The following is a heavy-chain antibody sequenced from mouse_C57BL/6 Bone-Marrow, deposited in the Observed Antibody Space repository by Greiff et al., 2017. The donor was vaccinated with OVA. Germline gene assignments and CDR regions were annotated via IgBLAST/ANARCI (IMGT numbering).Heavy chain of an antibody. D-gene: IGHD1-1*01. Sequence: VQLQQPGAELVKPGASVKLSCKASGYTFTSYWMQWVKQRPGQGLEWIGEIDPSDSSTNYNQKFKGKATLTVDTSSSTAYMQLSSLTSEDSAVYYCAREGDYYGSSYVGYWGQGTTLTVSS. CDR1: GYTFTSYW. CDR2: IDPSDSST. V-gene: IGHV1-50*01. CDR3: AREGDYYGSSYVGY. J-gene: IGHJ2*01.